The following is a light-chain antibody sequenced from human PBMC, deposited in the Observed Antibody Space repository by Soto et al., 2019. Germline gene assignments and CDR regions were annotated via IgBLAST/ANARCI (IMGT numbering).Light chain of an antibody. CDR2: GAS. V-gene: IGKV3-20*01. J-gene: IGKJ4*01. CDR3: QQYDSSPLT. Sequence: VLTQSPGTLCLSPGERATLSCRSSQPIISHRYLAWYQQKPGQAPRVLIYGASRRATGIPDRFSGSGSGTDFTLTISRLEPEDFAVYYCQQYDSSPLTFGGGTKVDIK. CDR1: QPIISHRY.